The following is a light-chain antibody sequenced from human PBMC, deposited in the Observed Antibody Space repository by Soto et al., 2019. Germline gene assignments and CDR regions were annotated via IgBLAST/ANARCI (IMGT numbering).Light chain of an antibody. CDR2: CAS. CDR1: QSVLSSSNNKNY. V-gene: IGKV4-1*01. J-gene: IGKJ4*01. Sequence: DIVMTQSLDSLAVSLGERATINCKSSQSVLSSSNNKNYLAGYQQKPRQPPKLLIYCASTRESGAPDRFSGSVSGTDFTLTIRRVQAEYVAVYYCQEYYSTPLTFGGGTKVEIK. CDR3: QEYYSTPLT.